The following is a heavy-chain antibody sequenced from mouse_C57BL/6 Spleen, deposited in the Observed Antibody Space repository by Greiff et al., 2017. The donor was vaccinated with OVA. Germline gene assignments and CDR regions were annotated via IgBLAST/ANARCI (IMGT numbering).Heavy chain of an antibody. CDR3: ARHYYGSRGAMDY. CDR2: ISYDGSN. CDR1: GYSITSGYY. J-gene: IGHJ4*01. Sequence: EVKLQESGPGLVKPSQSLSLTCSVTGYSITSGYYWNWIRQFPGNKLEWMGYISYDGSNNYNPSLKNRISITRDTSKNQFFLKLNSVTTEDTATYYCARHYYGSRGAMDYWGQGTSVTVSS. D-gene: IGHD1-1*01. V-gene: IGHV3-6*01.